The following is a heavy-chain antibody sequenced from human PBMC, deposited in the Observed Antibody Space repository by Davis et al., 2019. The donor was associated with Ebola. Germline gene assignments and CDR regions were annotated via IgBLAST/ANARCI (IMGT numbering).Heavy chain of an antibody. D-gene: IGHD1-26*01. CDR3: TSGSYYAGGWSDY. CDR1: GFTFSGSA. CDR2: IRSKANSYAT. J-gene: IGHJ4*02. V-gene: IGHV3-73*01. Sequence: GESLKISCAASGFTFSGSAMHWVRQASGKGLEWVGRIRSKANSYATAYAASVKGRFTISRDDSKNTAYLQMNSLKTEDTAVYYCTSGSYYAGGWSDYWGQGTLVTVSS.